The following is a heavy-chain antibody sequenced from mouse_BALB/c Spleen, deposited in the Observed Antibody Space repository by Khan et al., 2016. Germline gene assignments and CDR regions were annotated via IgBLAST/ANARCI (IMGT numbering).Heavy chain of an antibody. J-gene: IGHJ4*01. CDR2: IFPGSGST. CDR1: GYTFTDYY. V-gene: IGHV1-77*01. D-gene: IGHD1-2*01. Sequence: QMQLEESGTELPRPGASVKLSCKASGYTFTDYYLHWVKQRTGQGLEWIGEIFPGSGSTYYNETFKGKASLTADTSSSTAYMQLSSLTSEDSAVYFCARSYYGYFAMDYWGHGASVTVSS. CDR3: ARSYYGYFAMDY.